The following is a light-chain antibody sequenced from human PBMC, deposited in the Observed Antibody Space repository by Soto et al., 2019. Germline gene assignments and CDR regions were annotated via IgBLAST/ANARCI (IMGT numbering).Light chain of an antibody. V-gene: IGLV2-11*01. CDR2: DVS. CDR1: SSDVGGYNY. CDR3: CSYVPRYTPYSV. J-gene: IGLJ1*01. Sequence: QSVLTQPRSVSGSPGQSVTISCTGTSSDVGGYNYVSWYQQHPGKAPKLMIYDVSKRPSGVPDRFSGSKSGSTASLTISGLQAEDEADYYCCSYVPRYTPYSVFGTGTKVTV.